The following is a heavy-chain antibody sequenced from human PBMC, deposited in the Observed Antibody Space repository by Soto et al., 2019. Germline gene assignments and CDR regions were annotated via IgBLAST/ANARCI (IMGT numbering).Heavy chain of an antibody. Sequence: ASVKVSCKASGGTFSSYAISWVRQAPGKGLEWMGGFDPEDGETIYAQKFQGRVTMTEDTSTDTAYMELSSLRSEDTAVYYCATLASRSTHITFDYWGQGTLVTVSS. CDR2: FDPEDGET. D-gene: IGHD1-20*01. CDR3: ATLASRSTHITFDY. CDR1: GGTFSSYA. V-gene: IGHV1-24*01. J-gene: IGHJ4*02.